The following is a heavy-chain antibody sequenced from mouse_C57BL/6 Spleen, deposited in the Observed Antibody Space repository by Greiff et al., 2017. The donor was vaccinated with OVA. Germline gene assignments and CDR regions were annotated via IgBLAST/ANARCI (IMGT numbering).Heavy chain of an antibody. CDR2: INPYNGGT. D-gene: IGHD4-1*01. CDR3: ASSLTGTGDWLDY. Sequence: VQLQQSGPVLVKPGASVKMSCKASGYTFTDYYMNWVKQSHGKSLEWIGGINPYNGGTSYNQKFKGKATLTVDKSSSTAYMELNSLTSEDSAVYYCASSLTGTGDWLDYWGQGTLVTVSA. CDR1: GYTFTDYY. V-gene: IGHV1-19*01. J-gene: IGHJ3*01.